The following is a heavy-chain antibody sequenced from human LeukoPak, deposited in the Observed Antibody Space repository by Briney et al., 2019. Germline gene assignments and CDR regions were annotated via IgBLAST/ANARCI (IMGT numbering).Heavy chain of an antibody. J-gene: IGHJ4*02. V-gene: IGHV4-34*01. CDR3: AIPSGGYNFVRDSLQLEY. CDR2: INYSGST. Sequence: PSETLSLTCAIYSESFSGYFWSWIRQPPGKGLEWIGEINYSGSTNYNPSLKSRVTISVDTSKNQFSLKLSSVTAADTAVYYCAIPSGGYNFVRDSLQLEYWGQGTLVTVSS. CDR1: SESFSGYF. D-gene: IGHD5-24*01.